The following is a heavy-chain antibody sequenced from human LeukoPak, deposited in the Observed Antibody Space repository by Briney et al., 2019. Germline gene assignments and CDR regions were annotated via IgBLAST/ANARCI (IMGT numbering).Heavy chain of an antibody. CDR2: INHSGST. J-gene: IGHJ4*02. Sequence: PSETLSLTCAVYGGSFSGYYWSWNRQPPGKGLEWIGEINHSGSTNYNPSLKSRVTISVDTSKNQFSLKLSSVTAADTAVYYCARLGEGYCSSTSCHGLDYWGQGTLVTVSS. V-gene: IGHV4-34*01. CDR1: GGSFSGYY. D-gene: IGHD2-2*01. CDR3: ARLGEGYCSSTSCHGLDY.